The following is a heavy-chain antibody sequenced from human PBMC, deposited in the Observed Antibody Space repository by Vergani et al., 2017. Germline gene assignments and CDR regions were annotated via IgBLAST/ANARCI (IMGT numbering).Heavy chain of an antibody. V-gene: IGHV4-39*01. J-gene: IGHJ6*03. Sequence: QLQLQESGPGLVKPSETLSLTCTVSGGSISSSSYYWGWIRQPPGKGLEWIGSIYYSGSTYYNPSLKSRVTISVDTSKNPFSLKLSSVTAADTAVYYCARGRYCSSTSCYYYYYYMDVWGKGTTVTVSS. CDR1: GGSISSSSYY. CDR3: ARGRYCSSTSCYYYYYYMDV. CDR2: IYYSGST. D-gene: IGHD2-2*01.